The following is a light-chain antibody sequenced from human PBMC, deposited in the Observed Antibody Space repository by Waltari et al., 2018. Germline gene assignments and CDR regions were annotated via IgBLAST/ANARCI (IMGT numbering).Light chain of an antibody. Sequence: QSLLTQPASASGTPGQRVTISCSGSTSHIGSNAVNWYQVVPGTAPKLLIYNNNQRPSGVPDRFSGSKSGTSASLAISGLQSDDEADYYCATWDDNLKGLFGGGTKLTVL. V-gene: IGLV1-44*01. CDR1: TSHIGSNA. CDR3: ATWDDNLKGL. J-gene: IGLJ3*02. CDR2: NNN.